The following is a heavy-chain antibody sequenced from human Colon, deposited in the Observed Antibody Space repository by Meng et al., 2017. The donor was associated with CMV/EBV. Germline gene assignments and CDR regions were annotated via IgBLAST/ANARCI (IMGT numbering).Heavy chain of an antibody. D-gene: IGHD3-22*01. CDR2: INPHSDSGDT. J-gene: IGHJ4*02. CDR3: VRSHDSGYYLLDF. Sequence: ASVKVSCKASGYKFIDYYLHWVRQAPGQGLEWLGWINPHSDSGDTKYAQKFQGRVTMTRDTSITTSYMELTTLGSDDTAVYFCVRSHDSGYYLLDFRGQGTAVTVSS. V-gene: IGHV1-2*02. CDR1: GYKFIDYY.